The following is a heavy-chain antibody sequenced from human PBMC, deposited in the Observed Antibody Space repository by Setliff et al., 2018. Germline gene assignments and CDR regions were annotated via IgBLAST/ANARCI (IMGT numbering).Heavy chain of an antibody. CDR2: INHYGST. CDR1: GGSISSMSYY. CDR3: ARRWNFGPDGSGIHDGFDM. J-gene: IGHJ3*02. D-gene: IGHD3-10*01. Sequence: PSETLSLTCTVSGGSISSMSYYWGWIRQPPGKGLEWIGEINHYGSTKYKSSLKSRVTISVDTPKNQFSLKLHSVTAADTAVYYCARRWNFGPDGSGIHDGFDMWGEGTMVTVSS. V-gene: IGHV4-39*07.